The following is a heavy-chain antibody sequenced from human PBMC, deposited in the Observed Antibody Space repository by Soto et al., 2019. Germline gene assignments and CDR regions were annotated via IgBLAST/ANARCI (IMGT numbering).Heavy chain of an antibody. V-gene: IGHV3-21*01. D-gene: IGHD3-9*01. CDR1: GFTFGAYS. CDR2: ISPSSTDR. Sequence: EVQLVESGGGLVKPGESLQISCAASGFTFGAYSLSWFRRAPGKGLEWVSSISPSSTDRYYTDSVEGRFTISRDNARNSLCLQMISLTVDDTAVYYCARDFLTGDPREAFDYWGQGTTVTVFS. J-gene: IGHJ4*02. CDR3: ARDFLTGDPREAFDY.